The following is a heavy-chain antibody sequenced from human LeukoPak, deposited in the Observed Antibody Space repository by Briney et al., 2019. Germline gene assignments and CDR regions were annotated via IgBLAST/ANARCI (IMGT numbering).Heavy chain of an antibody. V-gene: IGHV1-69*01. CDR2: IIPIFGTA. CDR3: ARGVYGSGSPYYYYMDV. Sequence: ASVKVSCKASGGTFSSYAISWVRQAPGQGLEWMGGIIPIFGTANYAQKFQGRVTITADEPTSTAYMELSSLRSEDTAVYYCARGVYGSGSPYYYYMDVWGKGTTVTISS. D-gene: IGHD3-10*01. J-gene: IGHJ6*03. CDR1: GGTFSSYA.